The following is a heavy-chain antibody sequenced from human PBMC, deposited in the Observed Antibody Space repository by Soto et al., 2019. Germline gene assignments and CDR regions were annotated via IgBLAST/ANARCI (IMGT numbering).Heavy chain of an antibody. CDR2: IYYRGTT. V-gene: IGHV4-59*04. Sequence: SETLSLTCTVSGGSISSYYWSWIRQPPGKGLEWIGNIYYRGTTYYNPSLKSRVTTSVDTSKNQFSLKLASVTAADTAVYYCARDYGDYQFDYWGQGTLVTVSS. J-gene: IGHJ4*02. D-gene: IGHD4-17*01. CDR3: ARDYGDYQFDY. CDR1: GGSISSYY.